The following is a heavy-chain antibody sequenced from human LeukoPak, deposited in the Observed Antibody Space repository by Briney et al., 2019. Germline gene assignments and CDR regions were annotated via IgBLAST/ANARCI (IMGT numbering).Heavy chain of an antibody. CDR1: GFTFSSYN. CDR2: ISGSGGST. Sequence: GGSLRLSCAASGFTFSSYNMIWVRQAPGKGLEWVSAISGSGGSTYYADSVKGRFTISRDNSKNTLYLQMNSLRAEDTAVYYCAKDPLVVPAAPSGSADYWGQGTLVTVSS. CDR3: AKDPLVVPAAPSGSADY. D-gene: IGHD2-2*01. J-gene: IGHJ4*02. V-gene: IGHV3-23*01.